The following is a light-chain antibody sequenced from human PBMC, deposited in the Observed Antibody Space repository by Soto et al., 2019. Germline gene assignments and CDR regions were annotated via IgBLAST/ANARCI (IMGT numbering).Light chain of an antibody. J-gene: IGKJ4*01. Sequence: DIQMTQSPSSLSASVGDRVTITCQASQDSSNYLNWYQQKPGKSPKLLIYDASNLETGVPSRFSGSGSGTDFTFTISRLQTEDIATYYCQQYDNLGLTFGGGTKVEIK. CDR3: QQYDNLGLT. CDR2: DAS. CDR1: QDSSNY. V-gene: IGKV1-33*01.